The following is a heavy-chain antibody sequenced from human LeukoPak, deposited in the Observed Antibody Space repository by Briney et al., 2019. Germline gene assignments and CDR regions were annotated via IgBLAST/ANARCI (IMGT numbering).Heavy chain of an antibody. CDR2: ISYDGSNK. CDR3: AREGYSSGWLYFDY. J-gene: IGHJ4*02. D-gene: IGHD6-19*01. Sequence: TGRSLRLSCAASGFTFSSFGMHWVRQAPGKGLEWVAVISYDGSNKYYADSVKGRFTISRDNSKNTLYLQMNSLRAEDTAVYYCAREGYSSGWLYFDYWGQGTLVTVSS. V-gene: IGHV3-30*03. CDR1: GFTFSSFG.